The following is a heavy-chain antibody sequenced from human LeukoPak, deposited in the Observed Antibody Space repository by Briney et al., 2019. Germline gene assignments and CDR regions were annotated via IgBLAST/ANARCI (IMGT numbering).Heavy chain of an antibody. CDR3: ARVTYYDSSGYPYFDY. V-gene: IGHV1-18*04. CDR1: GYTFTSYY. J-gene: IGHJ4*02. Sequence: GASVTVSCTASGYTFTSYYMHWVRQAPGQGLEWMGWISAYNGNTNYAQKLQGRVTMTTDTSTSTAYMELSSLRSEDTAVYYCARVTYYDSSGYPYFDYWGQGTLVTASS. D-gene: IGHD3-22*01. CDR2: ISAYNGNT.